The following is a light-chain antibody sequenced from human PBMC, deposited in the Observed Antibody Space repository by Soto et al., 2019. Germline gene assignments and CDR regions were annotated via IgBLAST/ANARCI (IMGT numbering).Light chain of an antibody. CDR2: GAS. CDR1: QSLTTSY. V-gene: IGKV3-20*01. J-gene: IGKJ5*01. CDR3: QQYVSSPT. Sequence: EIVLTQSPGTLSLFPGERATLSCRASQSLTTSYLAWYQQKPGQAPRLLIYGASSRATGIPDRFSGSGSGTDFTLTISRLEPEDFAMYYCQQYVSSPTFGQGTRLEIK.